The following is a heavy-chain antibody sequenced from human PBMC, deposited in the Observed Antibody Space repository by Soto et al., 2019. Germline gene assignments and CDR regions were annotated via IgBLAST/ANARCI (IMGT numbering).Heavy chain of an antibody. CDR3: PTGTAVAIYDFDY. D-gene: IGHD5-18*01. Sequence: EVQLVESGGGLVKPGGSLRLSCAASGFTFSNAWMSWVRQAPGKGLEWVGRIKTRTDGGTTDYAAPVKGRFTISRDDSKNTLFLQMNSLKTEDTAVYYWPTGTAVAIYDFDYWGQGTLVTVSS. CDR1: GFTFSNAW. V-gene: IGHV3-15*01. J-gene: IGHJ4*02. CDR2: IKTRTDGGTT.